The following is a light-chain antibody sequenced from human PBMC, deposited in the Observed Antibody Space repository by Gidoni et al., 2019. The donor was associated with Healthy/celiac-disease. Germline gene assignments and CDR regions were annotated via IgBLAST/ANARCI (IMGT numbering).Light chain of an antibody. Sequence: QSALTQPASVSGSPGQSITISCTGTSSDVGGYNYVSWYQQHPVKAPKLMIYAVSNRPSGVSNRFSGSKSGNTASLTISGLQAEDEADYYCSSYTSSSTLYVFGTGTKVTVL. CDR3: SSYTSSSTLYV. CDR2: AVS. CDR1: SSDVGGYNY. J-gene: IGLJ1*01. V-gene: IGLV2-14*01.